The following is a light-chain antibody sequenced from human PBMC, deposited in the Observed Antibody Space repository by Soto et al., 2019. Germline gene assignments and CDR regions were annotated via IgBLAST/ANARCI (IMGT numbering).Light chain of an antibody. J-gene: IGLJ3*02. CDR2: GNS. CDR3: QSYDSRLSGCV. V-gene: IGLV1-40*01. CDR1: SSNIGAGYD. Sequence: QSVLTQPPSVSGAPGQRVTISCTGGSSNIGAGYDVQWYKQLPGTAPKLLIYGNSNRPSGVPDRFSGSKSGTSASLAITGLQAEDEADYYCQSYDSRLSGCVFGGGTKVTVL.